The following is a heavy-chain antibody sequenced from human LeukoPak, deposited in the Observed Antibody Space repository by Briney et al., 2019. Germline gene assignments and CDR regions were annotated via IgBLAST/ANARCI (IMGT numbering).Heavy chain of an antibody. CDR2: IYYSGST. V-gene: IGHV4-39*07. CDR1: GGSIGSSSYY. Sequence: SETLSLTCTVSGGSIGSSSYYWGWIRQPPGKGLEWIGSIYYSGSTYYNPSLKSRVTISVDTSKNQFSLKLSSVTAADTAVYYCARVGFIAVAGPEDYFDYWGQGTLVTVSS. CDR3: ARVGFIAVAGPEDYFDY. J-gene: IGHJ4*02. D-gene: IGHD6-19*01.